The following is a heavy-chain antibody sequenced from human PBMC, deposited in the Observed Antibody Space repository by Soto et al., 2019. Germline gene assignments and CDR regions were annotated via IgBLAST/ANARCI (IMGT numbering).Heavy chain of an antibody. Sequence: GVLRLSFADSGFRFSSYSMSWVRQTPGKGLEWVAAITATGDRTYYADSVTGRFTISRDNSKKTHYLQMTSLRAEDTAMYYCATMNGYFEYWGQGTPVTVSS. D-gene: IGHD3-22*01. CDR1: GFRFSSYS. CDR2: ITATGDRT. V-gene: IGHV3-23*01. CDR3: ATMNGYFEY. J-gene: IGHJ4*02.